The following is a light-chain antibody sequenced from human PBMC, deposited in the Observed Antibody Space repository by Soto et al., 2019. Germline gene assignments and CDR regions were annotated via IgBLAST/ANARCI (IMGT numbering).Light chain of an antibody. V-gene: IGKV3-15*01. CDR2: GAS. Sequence: EIVMTQSPATLSVSPGERATLSCRASQSVSSDLAWYQQKPGQAPRLLIYGASTRATGIPARFSGSGSGTEFTPTISSLQSQDFAFYYCQQYNSWLSFGGGTKVEIK. J-gene: IGKJ4*01. CDR1: QSVSSD. CDR3: QQYNSWLS.